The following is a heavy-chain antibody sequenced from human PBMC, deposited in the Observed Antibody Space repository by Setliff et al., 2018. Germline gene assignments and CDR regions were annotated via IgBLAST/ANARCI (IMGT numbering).Heavy chain of an antibody. V-gene: IGHV3-23*01. D-gene: IGHD3-10*01. CDR1: GFTFSAYG. Sequence: LRLSCAASGFTFSAYGMSWVRQAPGKGLEWVSAISGSGGSTYYADSVKGRFTISRDNSKNSLYLQMNSLRAEDTAVYYCARGVPFDYWGQGTLVTVSS. CDR2: ISGSGGST. CDR3: ARGVPFDY. J-gene: IGHJ4*02.